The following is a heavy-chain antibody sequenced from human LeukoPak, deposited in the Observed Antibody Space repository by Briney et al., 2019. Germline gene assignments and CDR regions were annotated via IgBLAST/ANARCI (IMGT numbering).Heavy chain of an antibody. CDR1: GDTFSSYA. CDR2: IIPIFGTA. CDR3: ARGASAEYYYMDV. V-gene: IGHV1-69*13. J-gene: IGHJ6*03. Sequence: ASVKVSCKASGDTFSSYAISWVRQAPGQGLEWMGGIIPIFGTANYAPKFQGRVTITADESTWTAYMELKNLRSDDTAVYYCARGASAEYYYMDVWGKGTTVTVSS.